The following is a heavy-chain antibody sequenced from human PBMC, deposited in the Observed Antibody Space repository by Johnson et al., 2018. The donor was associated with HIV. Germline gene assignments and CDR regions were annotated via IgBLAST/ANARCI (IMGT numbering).Heavy chain of an antibody. J-gene: IGHJ3*02. D-gene: IGHD5-12*01. Sequence: QVQLVESGGGVVQPGRSLRLSCAASGFTFSSYGMHWVRQAPGKGLEWVAVIWYDGSNKYYADSVKGRFTISRDNAKNTLYLQMNSLRAEDTAVYYCAREVVTSWLSAFDIWGQGTMVTVSS. V-gene: IGHV3-33*01. CDR1: GFTFSSYG. CDR3: AREVVTSWLSAFDI. CDR2: IWYDGSNK.